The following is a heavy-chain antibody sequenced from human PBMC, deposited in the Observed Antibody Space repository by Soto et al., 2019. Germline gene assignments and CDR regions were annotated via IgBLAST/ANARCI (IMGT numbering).Heavy chain of an antibody. Sequence: PGGSLRLSCAASGFTFSSYSMNWVRQAPGKGLEWVSSISSSSSYIYYADSVKGRFTISRDNAKNSLYLQMNSLRAEDTAVYYCARESPTKLAYCGGDCYGYFDYWGQGTLVTVS. CDR2: ISSSSSYI. J-gene: IGHJ4*02. V-gene: IGHV3-21*01. CDR3: ARESPTKLAYCGGDCYGYFDY. D-gene: IGHD2-21*01. CDR1: GFTFSSYS.